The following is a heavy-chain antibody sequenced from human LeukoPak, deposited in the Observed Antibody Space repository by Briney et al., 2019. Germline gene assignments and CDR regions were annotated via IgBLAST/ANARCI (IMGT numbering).Heavy chain of an antibody. D-gene: IGHD3-10*01. CDR3: ARRRRFPATVWFGELLSYYFDY. CDR1: GGSFSGYY. CDR2: MNHSGST. J-gene: IGHJ4*02. V-gene: IGHV4-34*01. Sequence: SETLSLTCAVYGGSFSGYYWSWIRQPPGKGLELIGEMNHSGSTNYNPSHKTLLTISRDTHEHQFSLKLHSVTAADTCVYHCARRRRFPATVWFGELLSYYFDYWGQGALVTVSS.